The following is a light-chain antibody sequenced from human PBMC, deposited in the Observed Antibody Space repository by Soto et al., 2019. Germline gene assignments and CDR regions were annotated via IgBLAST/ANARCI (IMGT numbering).Light chain of an antibody. V-gene: IGLV4-60*03. J-gene: IGLJ2*01. CDR2: LEGSGNY. CDR1: SGHSTYI. CDR3: ETWYSNSLI. Sequence: QLVLTQSSSASASLGSSVKLTCTLSSGHSTYIISWHQHQPGKAPRYLMKLEGSGNYNKGSGVPDRFSGSSSGADRYLIISNLQSEDEADYYFETWYSNSLIFGGGTKLTVL.